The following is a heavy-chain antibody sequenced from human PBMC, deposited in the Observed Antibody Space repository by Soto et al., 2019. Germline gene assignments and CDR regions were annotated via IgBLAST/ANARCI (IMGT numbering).Heavy chain of an antibody. CDR1: GFTFGHFG. CDR3: ARDPGQDEAIDY. CDR2: IWQDVKVK. J-gene: IGHJ4*02. V-gene: IGHV3-33*01. Sequence: QVQVVESGGGVVQPGTSLRLSCAASGFTFGHFGMQWVRQAPGKGLAWVAVIWQDVKVKFYSESVEGRFSISRDNSKNTLYLQMNTLRVDDTAVYYCARDPGQDEAIDYWGQGTLVIVSS.